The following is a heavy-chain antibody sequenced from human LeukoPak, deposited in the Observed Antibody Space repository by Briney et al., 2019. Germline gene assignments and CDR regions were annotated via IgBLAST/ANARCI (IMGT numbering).Heavy chain of an antibody. J-gene: IGHJ6*02. Sequence: ASVKVSCKVSGYTLTELSMHWVRQAPGKGLEWMGGFDPEDGETIYAQKFQGRVTMTEDTSTDTAYMELSSLRSEDTAVYYCATDRRAAAGYYYYGMDVWGQGTTVTVSS. CDR3: ATDRRAAAGYYYYGMDV. CDR1: GYTLTELS. V-gene: IGHV1-24*01. CDR2: FDPEDGET. D-gene: IGHD6-13*01.